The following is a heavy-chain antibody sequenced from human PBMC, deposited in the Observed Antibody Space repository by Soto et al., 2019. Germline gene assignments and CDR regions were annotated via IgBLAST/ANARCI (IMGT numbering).Heavy chain of an antibody. J-gene: IGHJ2*01. D-gene: IGHD3-9*01. CDR2: ISPRTGGT. CDR1: GYTFTNYY. Sequence: SVNGSCTASGYTFTNYYLHWVRQAPGQGLEWMGWISPRTGGTKYAQKFQGRVTLTRDTSITTAYMELNSLRSDDTAVYYCARDPCIETIPDWQFTFCGRRTLVIVSS. CDR3: ARDPCIETIPDWQFTF. V-gene: IGHV1-2*02.